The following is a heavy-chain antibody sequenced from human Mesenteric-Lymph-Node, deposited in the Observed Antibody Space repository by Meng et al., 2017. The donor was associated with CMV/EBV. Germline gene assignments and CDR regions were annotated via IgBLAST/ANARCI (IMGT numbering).Heavy chain of an antibody. Sequence: GESLKISCAASGFIFSDYQMSWIRQAPGKGLEWVSYISNNGRSIYYADSVKGRFTISRDNAKNSLYLQMDSLRAEDTAVYFCARDAFLVGTHPPDYWGQGTLVTVSS. CDR3: ARDAFLVGTHPPDY. D-gene: IGHD1-26*01. V-gene: IGHV3-11*04. CDR1: GFIFSDYQ. J-gene: IGHJ4*02. CDR2: ISNNGRSI.